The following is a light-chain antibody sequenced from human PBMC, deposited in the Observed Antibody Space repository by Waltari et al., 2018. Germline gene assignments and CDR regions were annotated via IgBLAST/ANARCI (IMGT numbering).Light chain of an antibody. Sequence: SVSAAPGQKVTISCSGIKSNIGTNFVSWYQHFPGSAPKVLIYDNDKRPSGIPDRFSASKSGTSATLDITDLQTGDEGDYFCATWDSSRSSGVLGTGTKCTVL. V-gene: IGLV1-51*01. CDR3: ATWDSSRSSGV. J-gene: IGLJ1*01. CDR1: KSNIGTNF. CDR2: DND.